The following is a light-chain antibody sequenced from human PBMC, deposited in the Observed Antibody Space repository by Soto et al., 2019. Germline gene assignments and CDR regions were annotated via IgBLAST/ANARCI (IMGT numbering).Light chain of an antibody. J-gene: IGLJ3*02. CDR1: SSDVGAYKY. CDR3: TSYVGSDIWV. CDR2: EVS. V-gene: IGLV2-8*01. Sequence: QCALTQPPSGSGSPGQSVTISCTGTSSDVGAYKYVSWYQQYPGKAPKLMIYEVSKRPSGVPDRFSGSKSGNTASLTVSGLQAEDEADYYCTSYVGSDIWVFGGGTKLTVL.